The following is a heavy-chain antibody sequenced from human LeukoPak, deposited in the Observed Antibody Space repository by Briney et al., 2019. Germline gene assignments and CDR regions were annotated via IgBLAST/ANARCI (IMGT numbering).Heavy chain of an antibody. J-gene: IGHJ4*02. CDR3: ARASGTLGYCSSTSCPRYFDY. V-gene: IGHV1-2*02. Sequence: AAVKVSCKASVYTFTGYFMHWVRQAPGQGLEWMGWINPNSGGTNYAQKFKGRVTMTRDTSISTAYMELSRLRSDDTAVYYCARASGTLGYCSSTSCPRYFDYWGQGTLVTVSP. CDR2: INPNSGGT. CDR1: VYTFTGYF. D-gene: IGHD2-2*01.